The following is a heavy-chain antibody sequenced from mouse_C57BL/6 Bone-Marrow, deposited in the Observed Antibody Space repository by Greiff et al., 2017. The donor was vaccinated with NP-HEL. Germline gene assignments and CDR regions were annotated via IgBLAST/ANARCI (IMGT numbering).Heavy chain of an antibody. CDR2: ISNGGGST. Sequence: DVMLVESGGGLVQPGGSLKLSCAASGFTFSDYYMYWVRQTPEKRLAWVAYISNGGGSTYYPDTVKGRFTISRDNAKNTLYLQMSRLKSEDTAMYYCARQGYGNYVDYWGQGTPLTVSS. CDR3: ARQGYGNYVDY. CDR1: GFTFSDYY. J-gene: IGHJ2*01. V-gene: IGHV5-12*01. D-gene: IGHD2-10*02.